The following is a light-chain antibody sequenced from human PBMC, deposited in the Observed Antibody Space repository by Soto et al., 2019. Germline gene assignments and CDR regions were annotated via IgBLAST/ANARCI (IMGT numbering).Light chain of an antibody. CDR1: QSVSSSY. V-gene: IGKV3-20*01. CDR2: GAS. Sequence: EIVLTQSPGTLSLSPGERATLSCRASQSVSSSYLAWYQQKPGQAPRRLIYGASSRATGIPDRFSGSGSGTDFTLAISRLEPEDFAVYYCQQYDSSPPYTFGQGTKLEIK. J-gene: IGKJ2*01. CDR3: QQYDSSPPYT.